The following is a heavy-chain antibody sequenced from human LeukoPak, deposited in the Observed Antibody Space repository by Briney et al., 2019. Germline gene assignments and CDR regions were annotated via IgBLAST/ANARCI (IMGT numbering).Heavy chain of an antibody. J-gene: IGHJ3*02. CDR1: GGTFNNSA. D-gene: IGHD2-15*01. CDR2: IIPIFGTT. Sequence: ASVKVSCKASGGTFNNSAINWVRQAPGQGLEWMGRIIPIFGTTNYAQKFQGRVTITTDGSTSTAYAELSSLRSEDTALYYCARELGDIVVVVAAKGRGAFDIWGQGTMVTVSS. V-gene: IGHV1-69*05. CDR3: ARELGDIVVVVAAKGRGAFDI.